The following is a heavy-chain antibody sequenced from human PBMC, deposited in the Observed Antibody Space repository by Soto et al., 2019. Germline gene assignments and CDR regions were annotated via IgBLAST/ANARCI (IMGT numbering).Heavy chain of an antibody. V-gene: IGHV3-23*01. CDR3: AKRAQDGYNSPIDY. Sequence: DVQLLESGGGPVQPGGSLRLSCVASGITFSNYAMNWVRQGPGKGLEWVSGISGSGGRTSYADSVKGRFTISRDNSKNTLYLQMNCLRAEDTAVYYCAKRAQDGYNSPIDYWGQGTLVTVSS. CDR2: ISGSGGRT. D-gene: IGHD5-12*01. J-gene: IGHJ4*02. CDR1: GITFSNYA.